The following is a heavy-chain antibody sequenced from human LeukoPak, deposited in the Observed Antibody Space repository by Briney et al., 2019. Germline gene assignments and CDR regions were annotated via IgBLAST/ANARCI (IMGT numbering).Heavy chain of an antibody. CDR2: IYYSGST. CDR3: ARDPGGAYGMDV. Sequence: PSETLSLTCTVSSDSISSGSYYWSWIRQPPGKGLEWIGYIYYSGSTNYNPSLKSRVTISVDTSKNQFSLKLSSVTAADTAVYYCARDPGGAYGMDVWGQGTTVTVSS. J-gene: IGHJ6*02. D-gene: IGHD3-16*01. V-gene: IGHV4-61*01. CDR1: SDSISSGSYY.